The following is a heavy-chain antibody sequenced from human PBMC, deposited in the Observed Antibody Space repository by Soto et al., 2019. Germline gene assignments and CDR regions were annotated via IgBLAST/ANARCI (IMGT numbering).Heavy chain of an antibody. D-gene: IGHD1-26*01. CDR1: GSTFSVYG. CDR2: TRHDGSHT. Sequence: QVQLVESGGGVVQPGRSLRLSCAASGSTFSVYGMHWVRQAPGKGLEWVAVTRHDGSHTYYADSVRGRFTISRDNSEKTLYLQMNSLRADDTAVYYCARDGVGATTYFGYFDYWGQGTLVTVSS. CDR3: ARDGVGATTYFGYFDY. V-gene: IGHV3-33*01. J-gene: IGHJ4*02.